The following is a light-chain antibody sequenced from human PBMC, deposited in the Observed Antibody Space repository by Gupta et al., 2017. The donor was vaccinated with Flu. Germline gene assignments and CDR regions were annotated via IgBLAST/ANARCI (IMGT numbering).Light chain of an antibody. CDR1: SSHITADCD. V-gene: IGLV1-40*01. CDR2: AND. Sequence: QSLLPQPPPVSAAPRQRVTISCTVTSSHITADCDVHWYQQLPATAPQLRIYANDIRPSGVPDRFSGSKSGPAASLAITGLQPEDEADDDCQSYDTSVGGYVFGPGTTVTVL. J-gene: IGLJ1*01. CDR3: QSYDTSVGGYV.